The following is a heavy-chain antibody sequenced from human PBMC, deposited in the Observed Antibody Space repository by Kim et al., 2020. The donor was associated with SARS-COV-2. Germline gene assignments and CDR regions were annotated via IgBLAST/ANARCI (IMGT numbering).Heavy chain of an antibody. V-gene: IGHV3-30*18. J-gene: IGHJ4*02. D-gene: IGHD3-9*01. CDR2: ISYDGSNK. Sequence: GGSLRLSCAASGFTFSNYLMHWVRQAPGKGLEWVAVISYDGSNKYFADSVKGRFTISRDNSRNTLFLQMNSLRAEDTAVYYCAKVGNILTGYYDPSPFQYGGQGTVDTVPS. CDR3: AKVGNILTGYYDPSPFQY. CDR1: GFTFSNYL.